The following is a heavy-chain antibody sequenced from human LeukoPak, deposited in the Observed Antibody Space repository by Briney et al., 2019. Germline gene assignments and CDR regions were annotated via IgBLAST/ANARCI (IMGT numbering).Heavy chain of an antibody. V-gene: IGHV1-69*06. D-gene: IGHD5-12*01. J-gene: IGHJ4*02. CDR3: ARAESAATIISSHKYYFDY. Sequence: GASVKVSCKASGGTFSSYAISWVRQAPGQGLEWMGGIIPIFGTANYAQKFQGRVTITADKSTSTAYMELSSLRSEDTAVYYCARAESAATIISSHKYYFDYWGQGTLVTVSS. CDR2: IIPIFGTA. CDR1: GGTFSSYA.